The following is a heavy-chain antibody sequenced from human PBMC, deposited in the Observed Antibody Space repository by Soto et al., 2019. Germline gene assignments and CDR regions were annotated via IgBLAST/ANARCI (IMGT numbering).Heavy chain of an antibody. V-gene: IGHV1-18*01. D-gene: IGHD4-17*01. J-gene: IGHJ2*01. Sequence: QVQLVQSGAEVKKPGASVKVSCKASGYTFTSYGISWVRQAPGQGLEWMGWISAYNGNTNYAQRLQGRVTMTTDTSTSSAYMELRSLRSDDTAVYYCASGNSGDYHYWYLDLWGRGTLVTVSS. CDR1: GYTFTSYG. CDR3: ASGNSGDYHYWYLDL. CDR2: ISAYNGNT.